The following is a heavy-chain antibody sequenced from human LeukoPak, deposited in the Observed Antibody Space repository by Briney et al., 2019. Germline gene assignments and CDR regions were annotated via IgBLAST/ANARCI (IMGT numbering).Heavy chain of an antibody. CDR1: GYTFTGYY. CDR3: ARASNYYDSSGYQDYFDY. Sequence: GASVKVSCKASGYTFTGYYMHWVRQAPGQGLEWMGWINPNSGGTNYAQKFQGRVTMTRDTSISTAYMELSRLRSDDTAVYYCARASNYYDSSGYQDYFDYWGQGTLVTVSS. V-gene: IGHV1-2*02. J-gene: IGHJ4*02. D-gene: IGHD3-22*01. CDR2: INPNSGGT.